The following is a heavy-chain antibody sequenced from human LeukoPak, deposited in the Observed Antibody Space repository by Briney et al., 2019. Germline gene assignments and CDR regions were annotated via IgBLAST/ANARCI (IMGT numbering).Heavy chain of an antibody. J-gene: IGHJ4*02. D-gene: IGHD2-2*01. CDR1: GFTFSSYA. Sequence: GGSLRLSCAASGFTFSSYAMSWVRQAPGKGLEWVSAISGSGGSTYYADSVKGRFTISRDNSKSTLYLQMNSLRAEDTAVYYCAKGPRDIVVVPAAPFDYWGQGTLVTVSS. CDR2: ISGSGGST. V-gene: IGHV3-23*01. CDR3: AKGPRDIVVVPAAPFDY.